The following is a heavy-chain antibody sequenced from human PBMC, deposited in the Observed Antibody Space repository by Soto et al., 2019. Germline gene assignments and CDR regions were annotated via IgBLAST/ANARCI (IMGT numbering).Heavy chain of an antibody. CDR1: GGSINGYY. CDR3: ARVQEDFWSGYYYYYMDV. D-gene: IGHD3-3*01. Sequence: PSETLSLTCTVSGGSINGYYWSWIRQPPGKGLEWIGYIYYSGSTNYNPSLKSRVTISVDTSKNQFSLKLSSVTAADTAVYYCARVQEDFWSGYYYYYMDVWGKGTTVTVSS. CDR2: IYYSGST. J-gene: IGHJ6*03. V-gene: IGHV4-59*01.